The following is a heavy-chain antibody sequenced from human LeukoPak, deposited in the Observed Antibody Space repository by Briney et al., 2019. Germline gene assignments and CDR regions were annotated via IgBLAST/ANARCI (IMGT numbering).Heavy chain of an antibody. CDR3: ARTPYSNYQIPFDY. Sequence: GASVKVSCKASGGTFSSYAISWVRQAPGQGLEWMGGIIPIFGTANYAQKFQGRVTITADESTSTAYMELSSLRSEDTAVYYCARTPYSNYQIPFDYWGQGTLVTVSS. CDR1: GGTFSSYA. J-gene: IGHJ4*02. CDR2: IIPIFGTA. D-gene: IGHD4-11*01. V-gene: IGHV1-69*13.